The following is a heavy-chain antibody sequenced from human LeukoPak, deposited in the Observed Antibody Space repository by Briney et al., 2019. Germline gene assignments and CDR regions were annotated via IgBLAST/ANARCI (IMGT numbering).Heavy chain of an antibody. CDR3: ARVRVVGSTTGIDY. Sequence: PGGSLRLSCAASGFTFSSYNMNGVRQAPGKGLEWVSSITSSSTYIYYADSVKGRFTISRDDAKNSLYLQMNSLRAEDTAVYYCARVRVVGSTTGIDYWGQGTLVTVSS. V-gene: IGHV3-21*01. J-gene: IGHJ4*02. CDR2: ITSSSTYI. D-gene: IGHD1-1*01. CDR1: GFTFSSYN.